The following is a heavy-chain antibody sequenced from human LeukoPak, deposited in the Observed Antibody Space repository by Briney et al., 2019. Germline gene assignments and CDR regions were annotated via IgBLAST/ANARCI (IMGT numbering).Heavy chain of an antibody. D-gene: IGHD6-19*01. V-gene: IGHV1-69*13. Sequence: SVTVSFKASGGTFSSYAISWVRQAPGQGLEWMGGIIPIFGTANYAQKFQGRVTITADESTSTAYMELSSLRSEDTAVYYCARDGIAVAGTVYWGQGTLVTVSS. CDR2: IIPIFGTA. J-gene: IGHJ4*02. CDR3: ARDGIAVAGTVY. CDR1: GGTFSSYA.